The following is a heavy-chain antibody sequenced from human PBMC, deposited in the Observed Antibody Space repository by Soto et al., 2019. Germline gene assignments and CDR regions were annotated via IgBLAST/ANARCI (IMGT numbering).Heavy chain of an antibody. Sequence: GGSLRLSCAASGFTFSNAWMNWVRQAPGKGLEWVGRIKSKTDGGTTDYAAPVKGSFTISRDDSKNTLYLQMNSLKTEDTAVYYCTTDIAVAASTEYYYYYGMDVWGQGTTVTVSS. CDR2: IKSKTDGGTT. D-gene: IGHD6-19*01. J-gene: IGHJ6*02. V-gene: IGHV3-15*07. CDR3: TTDIAVAASTEYYYYYGMDV. CDR1: GFTFSNAW.